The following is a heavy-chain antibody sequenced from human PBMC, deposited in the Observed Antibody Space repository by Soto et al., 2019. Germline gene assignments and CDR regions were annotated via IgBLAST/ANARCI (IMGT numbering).Heavy chain of an antibody. CDR3: ARVPGYSYGYYYYGMDV. CDR2: IWYDGSNK. J-gene: IGHJ6*02. V-gene: IGHV3-33*01. D-gene: IGHD5-18*01. Sequence: PGGSLRLSCAASGFTFRSYGMHWVRQAPGKRLEWVAVIWYDGSNKYYADSVKGRFTISRDNSKNTLCLQMNSLRAEDTAVYYCARVPGYSYGYYYYGMDVWGQGTTVTVSS. CDR1: GFTFRSYG.